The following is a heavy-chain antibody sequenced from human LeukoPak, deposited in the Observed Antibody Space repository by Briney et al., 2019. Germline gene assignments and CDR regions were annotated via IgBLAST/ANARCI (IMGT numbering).Heavy chain of an antibody. V-gene: IGHV4-30-4*01. J-gene: IGHJ4*02. CDR3: ARGATVLYFDY. D-gene: IGHD5-12*01. CDR1: GGSISSGDYY. Sequence: SETLSLTCTVSGGSISSGDYYWSWIRQPPGKGLEWIGYIYYSGSTYYNPSLKSRVTISVDTSKNQFSLKLSSVTAADTAVYYCARGATVLYFDYWGQGTLVTVSS. CDR2: IYYSGST.